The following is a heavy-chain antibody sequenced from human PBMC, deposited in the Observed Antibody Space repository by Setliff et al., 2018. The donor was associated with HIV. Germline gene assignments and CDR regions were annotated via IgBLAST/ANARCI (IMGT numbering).Heavy chain of an antibody. CDR1: GGSFSGYY. CDR2: DTHSGRT. D-gene: IGHD6-19*01. J-gene: IGHJ4*02. Sequence: PSETLSLTCAVYGGSFSGYYWSWIRQPPGKGLEWIGEDTHSGRTNYNPSLESRVTTSVDTSKKQFSLRLTSVTAADTAVYYCARGVRDNSGWSSYYFDYWGQGTLVTVSS. CDR3: ARGVRDNSGWSSYYFDY. V-gene: IGHV4-34*01.